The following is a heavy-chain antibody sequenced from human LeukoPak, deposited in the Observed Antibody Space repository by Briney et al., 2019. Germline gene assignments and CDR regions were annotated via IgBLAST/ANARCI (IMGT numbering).Heavy chain of an antibody. D-gene: IGHD3-22*01. CDR2: IIPIFGTA. V-gene: IGHV1-69*13. CDR3: ASPLWRYYYDSSGYNLDY. Sequence: SVKVSCKASGYTFTGYYMHWVRQAPAQGLEWMGGIIPIFGTANHAQKFQGRVPITADHPPTTAHLELSRLRSDDPAVYYCASPLWRYYYDSSGYNLDYWGQGTLVTVSS. CDR1: GYTFTGYY. J-gene: IGHJ4*02.